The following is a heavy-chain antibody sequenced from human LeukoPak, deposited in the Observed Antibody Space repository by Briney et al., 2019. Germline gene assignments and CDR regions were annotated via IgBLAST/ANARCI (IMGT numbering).Heavy chain of an antibody. J-gene: IGHJ4*02. D-gene: IGHD2-2*01. CDR3: AKAPRSVVVPAAISDY. CDR1: GFTFSSYA. CDR2: ISGSGGST. V-gene: IGHV3-23*01. Sequence: PGGSLRLSCAASGFTFSSYAMSWVRQAPGKGLEWVSAISGSGGSTYYADSVKGRFTISRDNSKNTLYLQMNSLRAEDTAVYYCAKAPRSVVVPAAISDYWGQGTLVTVSS.